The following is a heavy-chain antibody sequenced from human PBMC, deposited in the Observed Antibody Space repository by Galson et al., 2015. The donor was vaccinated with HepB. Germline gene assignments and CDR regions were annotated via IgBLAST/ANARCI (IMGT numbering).Heavy chain of an antibody. D-gene: IGHD6-19*01. CDR3: AKARREYSSGWYYFDY. V-gene: IGHV3-23*01. J-gene: IGHJ4*02. CDR2: ISGSGGST. CDR1: GFTFSSYA. Sequence: SLRLSCAASGFTFSSYAMSWVRQAPGKGLEWVSAISGSGGSTYYADSVKGRFTISRDNSKNTLYLQMNSLRAEDTAVYYCAKARREYSSGWYYFDYWGQGTLVTVSS.